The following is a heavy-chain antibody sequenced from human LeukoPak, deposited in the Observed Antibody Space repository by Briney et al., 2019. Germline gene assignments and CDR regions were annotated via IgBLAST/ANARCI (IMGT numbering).Heavy chain of an antibody. CDR3: ARHLATATSAFDS. Sequence: SETLSLACGVSGGSISNYYWSWIRQPPREGLEWIGYIFYSGSNNFNPSLKSRVTISVDSSRNQFSLKMNSVTTADTAVYYCARHLATATSAFDSWGRGTLVTVSS. J-gene: IGHJ4*02. D-gene: IGHD1-26*01. CDR1: GGSISNYY. CDR2: IFYSGSN. V-gene: IGHV4-59*01.